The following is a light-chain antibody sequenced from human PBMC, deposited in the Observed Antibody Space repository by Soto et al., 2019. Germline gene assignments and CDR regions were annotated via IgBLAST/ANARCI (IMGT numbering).Light chain of an antibody. Sequence: QSALTQPPSASGSPGQSVTISCTGTSSDVGGYNYVSWYQQHPGKAPKLMIYEVSKRPSGVPDRFSGSKSGNTASLTVSGLLAEDEADYYCSSYAGSNTPYVFGTGTQLTVL. CDR3: SSYAGSNTPYV. CDR1: SSDVGGYNY. J-gene: IGLJ1*01. V-gene: IGLV2-8*01. CDR2: EVS.